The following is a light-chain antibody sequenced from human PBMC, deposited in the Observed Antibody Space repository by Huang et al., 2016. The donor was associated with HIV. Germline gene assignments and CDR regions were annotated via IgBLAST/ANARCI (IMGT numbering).Light chain of an antibody. J-gene: IGKJ2*01. CDR2: RAS. CDR1: QNINTW. V-gene: IGKV1-5*03. Sequence: DIQMTKSPSTLSAYVGDRVTITCRASQNINTWLAWYQQKQGKAPDLLIYRASSLQVGGPAVVTGRGSGTEFTLTITSLQPDDLGTYYCQQYNTYLYTFGQGTKLEI. CDR3: QQYNTYLYT.